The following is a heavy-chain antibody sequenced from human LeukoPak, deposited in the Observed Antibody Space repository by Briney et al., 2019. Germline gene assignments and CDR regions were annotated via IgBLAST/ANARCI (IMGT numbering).Heavy chain of an antibody. Sequence: SETLSLTCTVSGGSISSYYWGWIRQPAGKGLEWIGRIYTSGSTNYNPSLKSRVTMSVDTSKNQFSLKLSSVTAADTAVYYCARDNAAKGINYYYYYMDVWGKGTTVTVSS. J-gene: IGHJ6*03. CDR1: GGSISSYY. CDR2: IYTSGST. V-gene: IGHV4-4*07. CDR3: ARDNAAKGINYYYYYMDV. D-gene: IGHD5-18*01.